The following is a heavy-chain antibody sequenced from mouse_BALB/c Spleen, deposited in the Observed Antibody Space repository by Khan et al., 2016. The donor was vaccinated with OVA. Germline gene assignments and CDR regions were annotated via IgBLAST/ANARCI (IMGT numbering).Heavy chain of an antibody. Sequence: VQLKQSGPELKKPGETVKISCKVSGNTFTNYGMIWVKQAPGKGLKWMGWINTYTGEPTYADDFRGRFAFSLETSASTAYLQINNLKNEDTATYFCARPPHFSYVMVYGGQGTSVTVSS. CDR3: ARPPHFSYVMVY. CDR1: GNTFTNYG. J-gene: IGHJ4*01. V-gene: IGHV9-3-1*01. CDR2: INTYTGEP.